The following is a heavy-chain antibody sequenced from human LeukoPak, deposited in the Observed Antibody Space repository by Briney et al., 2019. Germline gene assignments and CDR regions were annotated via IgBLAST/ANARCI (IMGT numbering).Heavy chain of an antibody. D-gene: IGHD3-10*01. CDR2: TSSDLNVK. J-gene: IGHJ4*02. V-gene: IGHV3-30*03. CDR1: GSTFSSYW. CDR3: AREGYYGSGSPPSLYFDY. Sequence: GGSLRLSCAASGSTFSSYWMSWARQAPGKGLEWVAVTSSDLNVKLYADSVKGRFTISRDNSRSTLYLQMNSLRPEDTAIYYCAREGYYGSGSPPSLYFDYWGQGTLVTVSS.